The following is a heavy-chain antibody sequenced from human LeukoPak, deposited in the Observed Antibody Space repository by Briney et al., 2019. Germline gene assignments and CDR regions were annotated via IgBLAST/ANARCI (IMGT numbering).Heavy chain of an antibody. CDR2: TYHRSKWYN. Sequence: SQTLSLTCAISGDSVSSNSAAWNWIRQSPSRGLQWLGRTYHRSKWYNDYAVSVKCRITINPDTSKNQFSLQLNSVTPDDTAVYYCASLGSGSPLHDYWGQGTLVTVSS. V-gene: IGHV6-1*01. J-gene: IGHJ4*02. D-gene: IGHD3-10*01. CDR1: GDSVSSNSAA. CDR3: ASLGSGSPLHDY.